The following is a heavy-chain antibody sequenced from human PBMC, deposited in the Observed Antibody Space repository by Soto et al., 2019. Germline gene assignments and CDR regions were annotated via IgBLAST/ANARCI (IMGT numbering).Heavy chain of an antibody. Sequence: ASVKVSCKASGYTFTSYAMHWVRQAPGQRLEWMGWINAGNGNTKYSQKFQGRVTITRDTSASTAYMELSSLRSEDTAVYYCASAVPYSSGWYYFDYWGQGTLVTVSS. J-gene: IGHJ4*02. V-gene: IGHV1-3*01. CDR2: INAGNGNT. CDR3: ASAVPYSSGWYYFDY. CDR1: GYTFTSYA. D-gene: IGHD6-19*01.